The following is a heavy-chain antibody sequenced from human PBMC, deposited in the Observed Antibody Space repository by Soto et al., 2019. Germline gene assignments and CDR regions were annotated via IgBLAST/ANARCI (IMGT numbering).Heavy chain of an antibody. CDR1: GYTFTSCA. D-gene: IGHD6-19*01. CDR2: INTDNGNT. V-gene: IGHV1-3*04. CDR3: ARDRAVDWYFDL. Sequence: QVQVVQSGAEVKKPGASVKVSCKASGYTFTSCAIHWVRQAPGQRLEWMGWINTDNGNTKYSQRFQGRVTITRDTSARTAYMELSNLISEDTAVSSCARDRAVDWYFDLWGRGTLVTVSS. J-gene: IGHJ2*01.